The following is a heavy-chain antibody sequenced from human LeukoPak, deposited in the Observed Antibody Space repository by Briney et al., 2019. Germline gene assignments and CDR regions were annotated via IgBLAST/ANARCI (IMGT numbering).Heavy chain of an antibody. CDR3: GRDGTIAAAGADWFDP. CDR1: GXTFSSYA. CDR2: IWYDGSSK. Sequence: GGSLRLSCAASGXTFSSYAMHWVRQAPGKGLEWVAVIWYDGSSKYYGDSVKGRFTISRDNSQNTLYLQMNSVRAEDTAVYYCGRDGTIAAAGADWFDPWGQGTLVTVSS. V-gene: IGHV3-33*01. D-gene: IGHD6-13*01. J-gene: IGHJ5*02.